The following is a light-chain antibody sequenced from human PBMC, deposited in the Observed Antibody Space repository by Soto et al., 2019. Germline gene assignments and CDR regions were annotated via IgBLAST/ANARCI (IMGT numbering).Light chain of an antibody. J-gene: IGKJ4*01. CDR3: QKYNHAPT. CDR2: AAS. V-gene: IGKV1-27*01. CDR1: QGLSSY. Sequence: DSPMTQSPSSLSASVGDRVTIPCRASQGLSSYLAWYQQKPGQVPELLIYAASTLPSGVPSRCSGSGSGTDVTLPISSLQPEDVGTYYCQKYNHAPTFGGGTKVEIK.